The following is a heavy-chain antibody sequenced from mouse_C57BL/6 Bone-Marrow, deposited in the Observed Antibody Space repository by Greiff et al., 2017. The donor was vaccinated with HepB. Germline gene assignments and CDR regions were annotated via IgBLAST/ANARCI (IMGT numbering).Heavy chain of an antibody. J-gene: IGHJ4*01. CDR2: IDPSDSYT. CDR3: ARKRGYYAMDY. CDR1: GYTFTSYW. Sequence: QVHVKQPGAELVMPGASVKLSCKASGYTFTSYWMHWVKQRPGQGLEWIGEIDPSDSYTNYNQKFKGKSTLTVDKSSSTAYMQLSSLTSEDSAVYYCARKRGYYAMDYWGQGTSVTVSS. V-gene: IGHV1-69*01.